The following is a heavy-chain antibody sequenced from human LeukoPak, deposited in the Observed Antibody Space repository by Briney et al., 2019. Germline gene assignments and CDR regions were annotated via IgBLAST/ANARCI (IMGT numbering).Heavy chain of an antibody. V-gene: IGHV4-31*03. D-gene: IGHD3-9*01. Sequence: PSQTLSLTCTVSGGSVSTGGYFWSWIRQHPGKGLEWIGYIYYSGSTYYNPSLKSRVTISLDTSKNQFSLNLSSVTAADTAVYYCARDLPGYDIDWGQGTLVTVSS. CDR2: IYYSGST. CDR1: GGSVSTGGYF. CDR3: ARDLPGYDID. J-gene: IGHJ4*02.